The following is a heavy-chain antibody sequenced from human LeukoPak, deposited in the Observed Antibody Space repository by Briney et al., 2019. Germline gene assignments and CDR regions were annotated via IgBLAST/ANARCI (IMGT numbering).Heavy chain of an antibody. CDR2: IYYSGNT. D-gene: IGHD2-15*01. CDR1: GDSIGSFY. J-gene: IGHJ4*02. V-gene: IGHV4-59*01. CDR3: ARPARYCSGGSCWDS. Sequence: PSETLSLTCTVSGDSIGSFYWSWIRQPPGKGLEWTGNIYYSGNTNYNPSLKSRVTISVDTSKNQFSLKLTSVTAADTAIYYCARPARYCSGGSCWDSWGQGTLVTVSS.